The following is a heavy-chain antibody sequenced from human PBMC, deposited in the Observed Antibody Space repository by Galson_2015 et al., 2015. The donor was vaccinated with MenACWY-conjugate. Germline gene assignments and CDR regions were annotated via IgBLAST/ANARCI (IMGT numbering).Heavy chain of an antibody. V-gene: IGHV4-59*01. J-gene: IGHJ2*01. CDR3: ATSWGGDSRYFDL. CDR2: IYYSGST. D-gene: IGHD2-21*01. Sequence: GYIYYSGSTNYSPSFKSRITISVDMSKNQFSLRLSSLTAADTAVYFCATSWGGDSRYFDLWGRGTLVTVSS.